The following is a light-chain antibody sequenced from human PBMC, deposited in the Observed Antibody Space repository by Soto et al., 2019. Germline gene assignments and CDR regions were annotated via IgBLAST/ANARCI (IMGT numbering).Light chain of an antibody. V-gene: IGKV3-11*01. J-gene: IGKJ4*01. Sequence: EIVLTQSPATLSLSPRERATLSCRASQSVSSYLACYQHKPGQAPRLLIYAASNRATGIPARFSGRGSGTDFTLTTSSLEPEDFAGYYCQQRSNWPPALTFSGGTKMEIK. CDR1: QSVSSY. CDR3: QQRSNWPPALT. CDR2: AAS.